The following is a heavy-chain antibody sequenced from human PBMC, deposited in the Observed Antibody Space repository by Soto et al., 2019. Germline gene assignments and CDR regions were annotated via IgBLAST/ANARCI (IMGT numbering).Heavy chain of an antibody. CDR2: IYYSGST. D-gene: IGHD3-3*01. CDR1: GGSISSDGYY. J-gene: IGHJ4*02. CDR3: ARAPIFGVVTLYYFDY. Sequence: QVQLQESGPGLVKPSQTLSLTCTVSGGSISSDGYYWSWIRQHPGKGLEWIGYIYYSGSTYYNPSLKSRVTISVDTSKNQFSLKLSSVTAADTAVYYCARAPIFGVVTLYYFDYWGQGTLVTVSS. V-gene: IGHV4-31*03.